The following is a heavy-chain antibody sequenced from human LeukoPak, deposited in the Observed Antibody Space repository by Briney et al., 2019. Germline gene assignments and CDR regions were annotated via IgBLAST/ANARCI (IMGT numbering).Heavy chain of an antibody. V-gene: IGHV3-15*01. CDR2: IKSKTDGGTT. CDR3: TTVNGPGQYFDY. D-gene: IGHD2-8*01. CDR1: GFTFSSYW. J-gene: IGHJ4*02. Sequence: KPWGSLRLSCAASGFTFSSYWMSWVRQAPGKGLEWVGRIKSKTDGGTTDYAAPVKGRFTISRDDSKNTLYLQMNSLKTEDTAVYYCTTVNGPGQYFDYWGQGTLVTVSS.